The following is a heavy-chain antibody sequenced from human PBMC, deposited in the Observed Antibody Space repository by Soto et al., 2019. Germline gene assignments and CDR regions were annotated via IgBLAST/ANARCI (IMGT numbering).Heavy chain of an antibody. CDR3: AHIASYYQFDWFDP. J-gene: IGHJ5*02. Sequence: QITLKESGPTLVKPTQTLTLTCTFSGFSLSTSGVGVGWIRQPPGKALEWLALIYWDDDNRNSPSLKSSLTTTKYTSKNQVVLTMSNMDPVDTATYYCAHIASYYQFDWFDPWGQGTLVTVSS. CDR2: IYWDDDN. V-gene: IGHV2-5*02. D-gene: IGHD3-10*01. CDR1: GFSLSTSGVG.